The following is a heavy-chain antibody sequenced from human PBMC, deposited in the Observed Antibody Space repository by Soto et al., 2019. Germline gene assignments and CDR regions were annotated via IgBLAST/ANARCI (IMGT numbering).Heavy chain of an antibody. J-gene: IGHJ3*01. CDR3: AKVGGYCRYISCSPLGCAFDV. CDR1: GFTFAGYA. D-gene: IGHD2-2*01. Sequence: GGSLSLSCAASGFTFAGYAMSWVRQAPGKGLEWVSVISGSGGGTDYADSVKGRFTISRDNSKNTLYLQMNSLRAEDTAVYYCAKVGGYCRYISCSPLGCAFDVWGQGTMVTVSS. CDR2: ISGSGGGT. V-gene: IGHV3-23*01.